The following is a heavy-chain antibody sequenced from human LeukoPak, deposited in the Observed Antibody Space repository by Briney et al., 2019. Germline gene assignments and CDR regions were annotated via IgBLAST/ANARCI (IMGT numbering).Heavy chain of an antibody. Sequence: GGSLRLSCAASGFTFSSYIMNWVRQAPGKGLEWVSSISSSSSYIYYADSVKGRFTISRDNAKNSLYLQMNSLRAEDTAVYYCARNRVVRGVTYYFDYWGQGTMVTVSS. CDR2: ISSSSSYI. CDR1: GFTFSSYI. V-gene: IGHV3-21*01. J-gene: IGHJ4*02. CDR3: ARNRVVRGVTYYFDY. D-gene: IGHD3-10*01.